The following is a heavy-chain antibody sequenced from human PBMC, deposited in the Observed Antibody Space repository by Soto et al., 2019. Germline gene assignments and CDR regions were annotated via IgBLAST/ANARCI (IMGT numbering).Heavy chain of an antibody. CDR3: ARIRAVRGTSLGSPFDY. CDR1: GGSISSGDYY. V-gene: IGHV4-31*03. Sequence: KPSETLSLTCTVSGGSISSGDYYWSWIRQHPGKGLEWIGYIYYSGSTYYNPSLKSRVTISVDTSKNQFSLKLSSVTAADTAVYYCARIRAVRGTSLGSPFDYWGQGTLVTVSS. D-gene: IGHD3-10*01. CDR2: IYYSGST. J-gene: IGHJ4*02.